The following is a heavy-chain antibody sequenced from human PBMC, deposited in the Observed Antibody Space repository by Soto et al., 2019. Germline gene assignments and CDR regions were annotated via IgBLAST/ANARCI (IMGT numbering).Heavy chain of an antibody. J-gene: IGHJ6*02. CDR1: GFTFSRYS. Sequence: GGSLRLSCAASGFTFSRYSMSWVRQAPGKGLEWVSSISSSSSYIQYADSVKGRFTISRDNAKNSLYLQMDSLRAEDTAVYYCARDQEAGSFFPYYYGMDVWGQGTTVTVSS. CDR2: ISSSSSYI. V-gene: IGHV3-21*01. D-gene: IGHD6-13*01. CDR3: ARDQEAGSFFPYYYGMDV.